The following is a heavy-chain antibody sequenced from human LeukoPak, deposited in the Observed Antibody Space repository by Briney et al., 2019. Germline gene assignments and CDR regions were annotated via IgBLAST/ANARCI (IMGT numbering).Heavy chain of an antibody. CDR3: AEIYYYDSSGYPASDAFDI. Sequence: ASVKVSCKASGGTFSSYAISWVRQAPGQGLEWMGGIIPIFGTANYAQKFQGRVTITADKSTSTAYMELSSLRSEDTAVYYCAEIYYYDSSGYPASDAFDIWGQGTMVTVSS. D-gene: IGHD3-22*01. J-gene: IGHJ3*02. CDR2: IIPIFGTA. V-gene: IGHV1-69*06. CDR1: GGTFSSYA.